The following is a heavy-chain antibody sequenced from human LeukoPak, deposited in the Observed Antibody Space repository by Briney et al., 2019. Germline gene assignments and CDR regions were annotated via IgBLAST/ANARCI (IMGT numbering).Heavy chain of an antibody. Sequence: ASVKVSCKVSGYTLTELSMHWVRQAPGKGLEWMGGFDPEDGETIYAQKFQGRVTMTEDTSTDTAYMELSSLRSEDTAVYYCARDCRASGGDCSGDAFDIWGQGTMVTVSS. D-gene: IGHD2-21*01. CDR2: FDPEDGET. V-gene: IGHV1-24*01. J-gene: IGHJ3*02. CDR3: ARDCRASGGDCSGDAFDI. CDR1: GYTLTELS.